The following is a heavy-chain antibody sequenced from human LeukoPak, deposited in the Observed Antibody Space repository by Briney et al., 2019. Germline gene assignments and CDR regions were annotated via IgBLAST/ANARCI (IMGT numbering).Heavy chain of an antibody. Sequence: GGSLRLSCAASGFTFSDYYMSWISQAPGKGLEWVSGIGGDSRAHYADSVEGRFTISRDTSKNTLYLQMNNLRAEDTAVYYCAKDLLRWSFDYWGQGTLVTVSS. CDR2: IGGDSRA. D-gene: IGHD4-23*01. CDR3: AKDLLRWSFDY. V-gene: IGHV3-23*01. J-gene: IGHJ4*02. CDR1: GFTFSDYY.